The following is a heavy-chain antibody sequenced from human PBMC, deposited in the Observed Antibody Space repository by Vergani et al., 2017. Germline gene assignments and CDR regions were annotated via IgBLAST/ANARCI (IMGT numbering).Heavy chain of an antibody. D-gene: IGHD3-10*01. Sequence: VQLVESGGGVVQPGRSLRLSCAASGFTFSSYGMHWVRQAPGKGLEWVAVIWYDGSNKYYADSVKGRFTISRDNSKNTLYLQMNSLRAEDTAVYYCARGTYYYGSGKVDYWGQGTLVTVSS. CDR1: GFTFSSYG. CDR2: IWYDGSNK. CDR3: ARGTYYYGSGKVDY. V-gene: IGHV3-33*01. J-gene: IGHJ4*02.